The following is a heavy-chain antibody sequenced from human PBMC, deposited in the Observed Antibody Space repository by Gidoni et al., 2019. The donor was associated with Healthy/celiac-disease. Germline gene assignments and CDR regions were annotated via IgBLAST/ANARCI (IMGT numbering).Heavy chain of an antibody. Sequence: QVQLVQSGAAVKKPGSSVKVSCKASGGTFSSYAISWVRQAPGQGLEWMGRIIPILGIANYAQKFQGRVTITADKSTSTAYMELSSLRSEDTAVYYCASTMDSTSFYYYYGMDVWGQGTTVTVSS. CDR3: ASTMDSTSFYYYYGMDV. V-gene: IGHV1-69*04. CDR1: GGTFSSYA. CDR2: IIPILGIA. J-gene: IGHJ6*02. D-gene: IGHD2-2*01.